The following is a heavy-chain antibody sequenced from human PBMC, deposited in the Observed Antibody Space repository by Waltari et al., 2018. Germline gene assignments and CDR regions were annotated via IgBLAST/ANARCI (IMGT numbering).Heavy chain of an antibody. CDR2: ISGSGFTI. CDR1: GFTFSDHY. CDR3: ARGADYFDNSGYRLDAFDI. Sequence: QVQLVESGGGLVKPGGSLRLSCAASGFTFSDHYMSWMRQAPGKGLEWVSYISGSGFTIDYAASVKGRFTIARDNTKNSLYLQMNTGRAEDTAVYYCARGADYFDNSGYRLDAFDIWGQGTMVTVSS. V-gene: IGHV3-11*01. D-gene: IGHD3-22*01. J-gene: IGHJ3*02.